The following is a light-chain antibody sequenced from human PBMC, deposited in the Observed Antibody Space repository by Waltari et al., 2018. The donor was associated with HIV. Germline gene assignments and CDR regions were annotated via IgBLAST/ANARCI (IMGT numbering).Light chain of an antibody. CDR1: NSNIGTYA. CDR2: GNS. Sequence: QSALTQDASVSGTVGQKVTLSCSGNNSNIGTYAVGWYQQISHGAPKTVMFGNSLPSGIPDRFSGSKSGTTASLTISGLQPEDEADYFCSTWDYSLSAHVFGTGTHVTVL. CDR3: STWDYSLSAHV. V-gene: IGLV1-44*01. J-gene: IGLJ1*01.